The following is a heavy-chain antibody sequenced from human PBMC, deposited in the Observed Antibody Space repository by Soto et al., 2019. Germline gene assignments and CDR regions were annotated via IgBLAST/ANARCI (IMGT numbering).Heavy chain of an antibody. V-gene: IGHV3-23*01. D-gene: IGHD5-18*01. CDR1: GFTFISYA. CDR3: AKGGYNHGYIDH. Sequence: EVQLLESGGGLVQPGGSLRLSCAASGFTFISYAMSWVRQAPGKGLEWVSSITSSGATTYYADSVKGRFIISRDNSKNTLHLQMNSLRAEDTAVYYCAKGGYNHGYIDHWGQGTLVTVSS. J-gene: IGHJ4*02. CDR2: ITSSGATT.